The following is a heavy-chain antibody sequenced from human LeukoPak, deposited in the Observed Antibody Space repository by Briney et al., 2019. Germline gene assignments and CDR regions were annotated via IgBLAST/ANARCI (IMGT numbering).Heavy chain of an antibody. Sequence: GGSLRLSCAASGFTFSYYAMSWVRQAPGKGLEWVSAISHDGGRTYYADSVKGRFTISRDNSKNTLYLQMNSLRAEDTAVYYCAKDAVLRFLVAYFDYWGQGTLVTVSS. D-gene: IGHD3-3*01. V-gene: IGHV3-23*01. J-gene: IGHJ4*02. CDR1: GFTFSYYA. CDR2: ISHDGGRT. CDR3: AKDAVLRFLVAYFDY.